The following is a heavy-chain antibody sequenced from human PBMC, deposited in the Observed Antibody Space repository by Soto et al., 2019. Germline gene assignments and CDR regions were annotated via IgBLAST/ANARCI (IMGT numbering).Heavy chain of an antibody. CDR3: ARALSRYSSSWYNPIDYYYYYYMDV. J-gene: IGHJ6*03. D-gene: IGHD6-13*01. CDR1: GYTFTSYD. CDR2: MNPNSGNT. V-gene: IGHV1-8*01. Sequence: ASVKVSCKASGYTFTSYDINWVRQATGQGLEWMGWMNPNSGNTGYAQKFQGRVTMTRDTSISTAYMELSSLRSEDTAVYYCARALSRYSSSWYNPIDYYYYYYMDVWGKGTTVTVSS.